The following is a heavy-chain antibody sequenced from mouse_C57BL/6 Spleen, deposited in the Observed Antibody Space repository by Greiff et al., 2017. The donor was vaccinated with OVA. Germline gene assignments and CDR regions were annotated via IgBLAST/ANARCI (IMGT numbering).Heavy chain of an antibody. CDR1: GYSITSGYY. Sequence: EESGPGLVKPSQSLSLTCSVTGYSITSGYYWNWIRQFPGNKLEWMGYISYDGSNNYNPSLKNRISITRDTSKNQFFLKLNSVTTEDTATYYCARGGLAVVADYWGQGTTLTVSS. J-gene: IGHJ2*01. CDR2: ISYDGSN. CDR3: ARGGLAVVADY. V-gene: IGHV3-6*01. D-gene: IGHD1-1*01.